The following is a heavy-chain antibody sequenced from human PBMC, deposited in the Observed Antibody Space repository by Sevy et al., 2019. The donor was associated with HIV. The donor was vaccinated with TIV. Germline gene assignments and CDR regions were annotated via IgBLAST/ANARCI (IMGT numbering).Heavy chain of an antibody. J-gene: IGHJ5*02. Sequence: ASVKVSCKVFGYSLSKLSMHWVRQAPGKGLEWLGSLDPGNGERTYAQRLQGRVTMTEDTSTDTAYMELSGLTSEDTATYYCATVGLGYYSGSSYYQGDWFDPWGQGTLVTVSS. CDR1: GYSLSKLS. CDR3: ATVGLGYYSGSSYYQGDWFDP. D-gene: IGHD2-15*01. CDR2: LDPGNGER. V-gene: IGHV1-24*01.